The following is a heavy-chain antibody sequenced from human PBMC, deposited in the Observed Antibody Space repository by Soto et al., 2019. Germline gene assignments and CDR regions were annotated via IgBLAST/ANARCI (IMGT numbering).Heavy chain of an antibody. CDR2: VYYSGKT. Sequence: QVQLQESGPGLVKPSEALSLTCTGSGASVTSDKYHWGWSRQPPGRGVERIGTVYYSGKTYHNPSLKGRVTRSMDASKNRCSLTLSSVAVADTAMYYCSLLTNGRPGEDWGQGTLVTVSS. J-gene: IGHJ4*02. V-gene: IGHV4-39*01. D-gene: IGHD2-8*01. CDR1: GASVTSDKYH. CDR3: SLLTNGRPGED.